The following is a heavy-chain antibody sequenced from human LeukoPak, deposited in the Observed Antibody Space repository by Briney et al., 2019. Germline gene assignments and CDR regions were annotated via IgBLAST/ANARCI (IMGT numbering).Heavy chain of an antibody. Sequence: PSETLSLTCTVSGGSISSYYWSWIRQPPGKGLEWIGYIYYSGSTNYNPSLKSRVTISVDTSKNQFSLKLSSVTTADTAVYYCTRGPWHYYYYYMDVWGKGTTVTISS. CDR2: IYYSGST. J-gene: IGHJ6*03. V-gene: IGHV4-59*01. CDR1: GGSISSYY. CDR3: TRGPWHYYYYYMDV.